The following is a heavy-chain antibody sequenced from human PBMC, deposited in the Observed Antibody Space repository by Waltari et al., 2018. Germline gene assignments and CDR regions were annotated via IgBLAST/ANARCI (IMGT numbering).Heavy chain of an antibody. CDR2: ITHEGSSK. D-gene: IGHD3-9*01. V-gene: IGHV3-30-3*01. CDR1: GSSFTFNR. J-gene: IGHJ4*02. Sequence: QVQLVEAGCGVVQPGSSRGLPCPVSGSSFTFNRMPWGRQAPGEGMEWVAYITHEGSSKYYADSVKGRFTISRDNSKNTLYLQMNSLRGEDTAVYYCVRDFDNRFDHWGQGTLVTVSS. CDR3: VRDFDNRFDH.